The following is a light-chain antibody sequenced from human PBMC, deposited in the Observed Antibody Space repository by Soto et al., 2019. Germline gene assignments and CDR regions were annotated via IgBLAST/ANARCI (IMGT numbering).Light chain of an antibody. Sequence: QSVLTQPPSVSGAPGQRVTISCTGSSFNIGAGYDVHWYQQLPGTAPKLLIYDNSNRPSGVPDRFSGSKSGTSASLVITGLQAEDEADYYCQSYDSSLSGSEVFGTGTKLTVL. CDR3: QSYDSSLSGSEV. CDR1: SFNIGAGYD. J-gene: IGLJ1*01. V-gene: IGLV1-40*01. CDR2: DNS.